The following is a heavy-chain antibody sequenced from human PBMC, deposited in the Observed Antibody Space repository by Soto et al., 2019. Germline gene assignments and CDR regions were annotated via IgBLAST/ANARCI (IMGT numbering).Heavy chain of an antibody. V-gene: IGHV4-61*01. CDR2: IYYSGST. CDR3: ARDRIAAAGGYYYGMDV. Sequence: PSETLSLTCTVSGGSVSSGSYYWSWIRQPPGKGLEWIGYIYYSGSTNYNPSLKSRVTISVDTSKNQFSLKLSSVTAADTAVYYCARDRIAAAGGYYYGMDVWGQGTTVTVS. D-gene: IGHD6-13*01. CDR1: GGSVSSGSYY. J-gene: IGHJ6*02.